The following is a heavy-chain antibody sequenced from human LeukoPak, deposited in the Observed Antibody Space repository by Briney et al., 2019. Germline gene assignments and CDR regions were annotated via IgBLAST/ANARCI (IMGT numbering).Heavy chain of an antibody. CDR3: ARDSRVYSGSYRENAFDI. Sequence: GGSLRLSCAASGFTFSSYSMNWVRQAPGKGLEWVSGINWNGGSTGYADSVKGRFTISRDNAKNSLYLQMNSLRAEDTALYYCARDSRVYSGSYRENAFDIWGQGTMVTVSS. CDR2: INWNGGST. J-gene: IGHJ3*02. V-gene: IGHV3-20*04. D-gene: IGHD1-26*01. CDR1: GFTFSSYS.